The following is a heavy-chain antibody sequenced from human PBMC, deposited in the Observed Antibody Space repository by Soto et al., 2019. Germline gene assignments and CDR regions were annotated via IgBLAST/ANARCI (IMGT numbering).Heavy chain of an antibody. V-gene: IGHV4-31*03. CDR1: GGSISSGGYY. CDR2: IFYSGTT. Sequence: QVQLQESGPGLVKPSQTLSLTCTVSGGSISSGGYYWSWIRQHPGKGLEWIGYIFYSGTTYYNPSLKSRVTISGATSKNQFSLKLISVTAAGTAAYYCARSVDPWGQGTLVTVSS. J-gene: IGHJ5*02. CDR3: ARSVDP.